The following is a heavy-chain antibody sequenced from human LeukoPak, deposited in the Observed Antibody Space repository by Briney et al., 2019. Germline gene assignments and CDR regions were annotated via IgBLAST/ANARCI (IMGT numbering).Heavy chain of an antibody. CDR2: IYYSGST. CDR1: GGSISSHY. Sequence: SETLSLTCTVSGGSISSHYWGWIRQPPGKGLEWIGYIYYSGSTNYNPSLKSRVTISVDTSKNQFSLKLSSVTAADTAVYYCATESYSGSSVAFDIWGQGTMVTVSS. V-gene: IGHV4-59*11. J-gene: IGHJ3*02. D-gene: IGHD1-26*01. CDR3: ATESYSGSSVAFDI.